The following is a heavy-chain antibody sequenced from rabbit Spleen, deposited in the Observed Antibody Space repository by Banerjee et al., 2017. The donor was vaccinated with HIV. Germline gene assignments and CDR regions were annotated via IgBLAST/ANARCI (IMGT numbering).Heavy chain of an antibody. CDR3: ARRADRTYGL. J-gene: IGHJ4*01. D-gene: IGHD6-1*01. Sequence: EQLVESGGGLVQPEGSLTLTCKASGVSFSSSYDMCWVRQAPGKGLEWIACIYAGSSSSTYSATWAKGRFTLSKTSSTTVTLQMTSLTAADTATYFCARRADRTYGLWGPGTLVTVS. CDR1: GVSFSSSYD. CDR2: IYAGSSSST. V-gene: IGHV1S45*01.